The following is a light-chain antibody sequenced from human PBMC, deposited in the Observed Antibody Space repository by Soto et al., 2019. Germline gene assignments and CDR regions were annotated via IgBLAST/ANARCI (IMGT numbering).Light chain of an antibody. CDR1: QSVSTY. CDR2: GAS. Sequence: EIVFTQSPVTLSVAPGDFATLSFRASQSVSTYLAWYQQKPGQAPRLLIYGASTRATGIPARFSGSGSGTEFTLTISSLQSEDFAVYYCQQYNNWPLTFGGGTKVDIK. V-gene: IGKV3-15*01. J-gene: IGKJ4*01. CDR3: QQYNNWPLT.